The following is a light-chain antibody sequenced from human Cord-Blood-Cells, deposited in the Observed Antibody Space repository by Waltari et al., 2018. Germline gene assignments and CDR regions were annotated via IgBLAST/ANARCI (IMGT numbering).Light chain of an antibody. CDR1: NLASKS. J-gene: IGLJ1*01. Sequence: YVLTQPPSVSEAPGKTARITCGGNNLASKSVHWYQQKAGQAPVLVVDDDSDRPSVIPERLSGSNSGNTATLTISRVEAGDEAEYYCQVWDSSSDHDVFGTGTKVTVL. CDR3: QVWDSSSDHDV. V-gene: IGLV3-21*03. CDR2: DDS.